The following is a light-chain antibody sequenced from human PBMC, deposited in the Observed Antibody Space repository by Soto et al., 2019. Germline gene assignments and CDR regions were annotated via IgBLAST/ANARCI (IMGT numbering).Light chain of an antibody. CDR2: GVT. V-gene: IGLV2-14*03. J-gene: IGLJ1*01. CDR1: HDDIGTYDY. Sequence: QSVLTQPTSVSGSPGQSITISCTGNHDDIGTYDYVSWYQQHPGRAPRLLIHGVTTRPSGISGRFSASKSGLTASLTISGLQPEDEADYYCSSFTSNRIYVFXPGTKLTVL. CDR3: SSFTSNRIYV.